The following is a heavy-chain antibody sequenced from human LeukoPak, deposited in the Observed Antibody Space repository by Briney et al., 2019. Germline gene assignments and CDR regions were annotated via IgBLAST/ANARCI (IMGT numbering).Heavy chain of an antibody. CDR1: GYTFTNYG. V-gene: IGHV1-18*01. Sequence: GASVKVSCKASGYTFTNYGINWVRQAPGQGLEWMGWISAYNGNTNYAQKLQGRVTMTIDTSTTTAYMELSSLRSDDTALYYCARDLLYCSSTSCYGDPYYYGMDVRGQGTTVTVSS. CDR2: ISAYNGNT. J-gene: IGHJ6*02. D-gene: IGHD2-2*01. CDR3: ARDLLYCSSTSCYGDPYYYGMDV.